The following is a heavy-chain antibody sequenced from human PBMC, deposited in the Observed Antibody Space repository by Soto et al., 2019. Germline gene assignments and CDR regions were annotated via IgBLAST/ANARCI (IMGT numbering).Heavy chain of an antibody. CDR3: AKGSVQLWFSVYYYGMDV. V-gene: IGHV3-23*01. CDR2: ISGSGGST. J-gene: IGHJ6*02. D-gene: IGHD5-18*01. CDR1: GFTFSSYA. Sequence: SLRLSCAASGFTFSSYAMSWVRQAPGKGLEWVSAISGSGGSTYYADSVKGRFTISRDNSKNTLYLQMNSLRAEDTAVYYCAKGSVQLWFSVYYYGMDVWSQGTTVTVSS.